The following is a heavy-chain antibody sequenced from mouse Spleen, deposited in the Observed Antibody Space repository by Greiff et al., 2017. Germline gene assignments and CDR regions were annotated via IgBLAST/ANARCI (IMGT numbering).Heavy chain of an antibody. CDR3: ARRELFAWFAY. CDR1: GYSITSDYA. V-gene: IGHV3-2*02. Sequence: VQLKESGPGLVKPSQSLSLTCTVTGYSITSDYAWNWIRQFPGNKLEWMGYISYSGSTSYNPSLKSRISITRDTSKNQFFLQLNSVTTEDTATYYCARRELFAWFAYWGQGTLVTVSA. CDR2: ISYSGST. J-gene: IGHJ3*01.